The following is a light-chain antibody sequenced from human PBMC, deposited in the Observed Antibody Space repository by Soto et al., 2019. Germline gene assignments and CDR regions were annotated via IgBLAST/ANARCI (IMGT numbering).Light chain of an antibody. V-gene: IGLV2-14*01. Sequence: QSVLTQPASVSGSPGQSITISCVGTSGDIGDYNYVSWYQQHPGKVPKVIIYDVSNRPSGVSYRFSGTKSGNTASLTVSGLKAEDEPDYYCFSYTRSAPLIFGTGTKVTVL. J-gene: IGLJ1*01. CDR3: FSYTRSAPLI. CDR1: SGDIGDYNY. CDR2: DVS.